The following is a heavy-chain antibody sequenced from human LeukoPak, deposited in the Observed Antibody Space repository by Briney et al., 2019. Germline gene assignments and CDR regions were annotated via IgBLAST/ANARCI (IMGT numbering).Heavy chain of an antibody. Sequence: SATLSLTCTVSGGSTSSYYRSWIRQPPVKGLDRLGYIYSRGRPNSNPSPKSRVTISVDTSKNQFSLKLSSVTAADTAVYYCARGPPPDFDYWGRGTLVTVSS. J-gene: IGHJ4*02. CDR3: ARGPPPDFDY. CDR2: IYSRGRP. CDR1: GGSTSSYY. V-gene: IGHV4-59*12.